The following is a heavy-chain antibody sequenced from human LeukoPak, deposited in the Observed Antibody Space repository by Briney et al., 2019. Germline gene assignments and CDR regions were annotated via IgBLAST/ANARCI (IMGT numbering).Heavy chain of an antibody. CDR2: INPNSGGT. J-gene: IGHJ6*02. V-gene: IGHV1-2*02. CDR1: GYTFTGYY. CDR3: ARPTGGHYYYYGMDV. Sequence: GASVKVSCKASGYTFTGYYMHWVRQAPGQGLEWMGWINPNSGGTNYAQKFQGRVTMTRDTSISTAYMELSRLRSDDTAVYYCARPTGGHYYYYGMDVWGQGTTVTVSS.